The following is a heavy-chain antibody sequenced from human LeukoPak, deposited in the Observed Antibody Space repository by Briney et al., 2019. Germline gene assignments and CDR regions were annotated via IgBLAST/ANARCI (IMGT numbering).Heavy chain of an antibody. J-gene: IGHJ4*02. Sequence: GESLKISCKGSRYSFTNYWIACVRQMPGKGLEWMGIIHPADADTRYNPSFQGQVTISADKSISTAFLQWSSLKASDTAMYYCASPVDTSMAFDYWGQG. CDR1: RYSFTNYW. V-gene: IGHV5-51*01. CDR2: IHPADADT. D-gene: IGHD5-18*01. CDR3: ASPVDTSMAFDY.